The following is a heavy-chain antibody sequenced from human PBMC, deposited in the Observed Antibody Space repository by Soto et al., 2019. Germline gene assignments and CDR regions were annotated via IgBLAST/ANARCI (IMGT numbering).Heavy chain of an antibody. CDR2: IYCDDDK. Sequence: QITLKESGPTLVKPTQTLTLTCTFSGFSLSTSGVGVGWIRQPPGKALEWLALIYCDDDKRYSPCLKSRLTITKDTSKNQVVLTMTNMDPVDTATYYCAHSRVGAYSFDPWGQGTLVTVSS. V-gene: IGHV2-5*02. CDR3: AHSRVGAYSFDP. J-gene: IGHJ5*02. D-gene: IGHD1-26*01. CDR1: GFSLSTSGVG.